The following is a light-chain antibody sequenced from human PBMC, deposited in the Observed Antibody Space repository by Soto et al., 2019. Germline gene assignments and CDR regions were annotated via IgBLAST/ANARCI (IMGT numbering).Light chain of an antibody. J-gene: IGLJ2*01. V-gene: IGLV2-8*01. CDR1: SSDIGGYNR. CDR3: SSYAGTLSWV. CDR2: EVS. Sequence: QSVLTQPPSASGSPGQSVTISCTGTSSDIGGYNRVSWFQQHPGKAPKLMVYEVSEQPSGVPDRFSGSKSGNTASLTVSGLLPEDEADYYCSSYAGTLSWVFGGGTKLTVL.